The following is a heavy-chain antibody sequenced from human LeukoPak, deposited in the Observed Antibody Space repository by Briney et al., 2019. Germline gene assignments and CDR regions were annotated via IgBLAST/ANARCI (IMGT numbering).Heavy chain of an antibody. D-gene: IGHD2-8*02. CDR1: GFTFSRYW. Sequence: PGGSLRLSCAASGFTFSRYWMHWVRQAPGKGLVWVSHINTDGSNTNYADSVKGRFTISRDNAKNTLNLQMNSLRAEDTAVYYCARDNGGVDYWGQGTLVTVSS. CDR3: ARDNGGVDY. J-gene: IGHJ4*02. V-gene: IGHV3-74*01. CDR2: INTDGSNT.